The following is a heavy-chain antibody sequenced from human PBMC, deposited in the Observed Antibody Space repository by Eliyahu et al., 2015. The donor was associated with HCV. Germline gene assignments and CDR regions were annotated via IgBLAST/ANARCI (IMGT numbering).Heavy chain of an antibody. Sequence: QVQLQQWGAGLLKPSETLSLTCAVYGGSFSGYYWSWIRQPPGKGLEWIGEINHSGSTNYNPSLKSRVTISVDTSKNQFSLKLSSVTAADTAVYYCARVSLVHFFGSYYYYYGMDVWGQGTTVTVSS. CDR2: INHSGST. D-gene: IGHD6-13*01. CDR3: ARVSLVHFFGSYYYYYGMDV. J-gene: IGHJ6*02. V-gene: IGHV4-34*01. CDR1: GGSFSGYY.